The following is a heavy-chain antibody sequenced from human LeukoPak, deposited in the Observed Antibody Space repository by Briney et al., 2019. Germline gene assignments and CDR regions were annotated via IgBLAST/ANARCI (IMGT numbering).Heavy chain of an antibody. V-gene: IGHV4-59*01. Sequence: SETLSLTCTVSGGSISSYYWSWFRQPPGKGLEWIGYIYYSGSTNYNPSLKSRVTISVDTSKNQFSLKLSSVTAADTAVYYCARFPSGSSFDYWGQGTLVTVSS. CDR2: IYYSGST. CDR3: ARFPSGSSFDY. J-gene: IGHJ4*02. D-gene: IGHD1-26*01. CDR1: GGSISSYY.